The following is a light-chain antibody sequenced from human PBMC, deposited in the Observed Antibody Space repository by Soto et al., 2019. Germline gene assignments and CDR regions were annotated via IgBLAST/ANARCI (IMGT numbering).Light chain of an antibody. J-gene: IGKJ1*01. CDR3: QQSYSTLPWT. CDR1: QSISNY. V-gene: IGKV1-39*01. Sequence: DIQMTQSPSSLSASVGDRVTITCRASQSISNYLNWYQQKPGKAPELLIYAASSLQSGVPSRFSGSGSGTDFTLTISSLQPEDFATYDCQQSYSTLPWTFGHGTKVEIK. CDR2: AAS.